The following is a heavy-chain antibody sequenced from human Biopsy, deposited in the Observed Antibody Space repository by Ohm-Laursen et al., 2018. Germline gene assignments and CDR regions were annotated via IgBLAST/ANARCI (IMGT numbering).Heavy chain of an antibody. CDR1: GASVSSGSYD. CDR2: IYNDVSP. Sequence: TLSLTCTVSGASVSSGSYDWSWIRQPPGKGLEWIGNIYNDVSPKYNPSLRSRVTISADKSANQFSLKLRSVTAADTAVYYCARGYAGLYEAFDFWGQGTVVTVAS. CDR3: ARGYAGLYEAFDF. V-gene: IGHV4-61*01. J-gene: IGHJ3*01. D-gene: IGHD5-18*01.